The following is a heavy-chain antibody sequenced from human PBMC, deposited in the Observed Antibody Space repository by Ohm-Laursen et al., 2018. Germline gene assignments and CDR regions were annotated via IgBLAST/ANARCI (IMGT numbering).Heavy chain of an antibody. Sequence: GSSVKVSCKASGGTFSSYAISWVRQAPGQGLEWMGGIIPIFGTANYAQKFQGRVTITADESTSTAYMELSSLRSEDTAVYYCARGNKDTYCSSNNRDSCMDVWGQGTTVTVSS. CDR1: GGTFSSYA. CDR3: ARGNKDTYCSSNNRDSCMDV. J-gene: IGHJ6*02. V-gene: IGHV1-69*19. CDR2: IIPIFGTA. D-gene: IGHD2-2*01.